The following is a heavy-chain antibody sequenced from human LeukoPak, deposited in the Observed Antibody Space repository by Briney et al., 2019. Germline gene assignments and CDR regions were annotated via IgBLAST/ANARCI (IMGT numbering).Heavy chain of an antibody. J-gene: IGHJ4*02. V-gene: IGHV3-53*01. CDR1: GVTVSSNY. D-gene: IGHD3-22*01. Sequence: GGSLRLSCAASGVTVSSNYMSWVRQAPGKGLEWVSVIYSDGSTYYADSVTGRFTVSRDNSKNTLYLQMNILRAEDTAVYYCARVVYYDSSGHPAFYFDYWGQGTLVTVSS. CDR3: ARVVYYDSSGHPAFYFDY. CDR2: IYSDGST.